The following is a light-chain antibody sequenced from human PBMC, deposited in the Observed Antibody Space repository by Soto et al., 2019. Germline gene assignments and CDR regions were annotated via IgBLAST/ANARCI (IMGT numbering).Light chain of an antibody. CDR1: ISHFGAGFD. V-gene: IGLV1-40*02. J-gene: IGLJ1*01. Sequence: SFARLPASVCGAPGQRITISCTGSISHFGAGFDVHWYQQFPGTAPKLLIYANSNRPSGVPDRFSGSKSGTSASLAITGLQAEDEADYYFQYYDTNMNGYVFGTGTKGTV. CDR3: QYYDTNMNGYV. CDR2: ANS.